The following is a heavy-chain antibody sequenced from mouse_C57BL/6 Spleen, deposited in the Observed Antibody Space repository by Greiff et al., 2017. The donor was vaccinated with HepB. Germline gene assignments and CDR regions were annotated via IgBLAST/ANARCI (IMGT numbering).Heavy chain of an antibody. CDR1: GYTFTSYW. CDR3: ARLITTVVGRRYFDV. V-gene: IGHV1-52*01. Sequence: QVQLKQPGAELVRPGSSVKLSCKASGYTFTSYWMHWVKQRPIQGLEWIGNIDPSDSETHYNQKFKDKATLTVDKSSSTAYMQLSSLTSEDSAVYYCARLITTVVGRRYFDVWGTGTTVTVSS. J-gene: IGHJ1*03. CDR2: IDPSDSET. D-gene: IGHD1-1*01.